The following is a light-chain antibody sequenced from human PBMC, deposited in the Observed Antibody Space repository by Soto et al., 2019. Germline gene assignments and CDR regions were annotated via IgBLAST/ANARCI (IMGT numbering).Light chain of an antibody. CDR3: QQYNNWPPVT. J-gene: IGKJ1*01. CDR2: GAS. CDR1: QSVSSN. Sequence: EIVMTQSPATLSVSPGERATLSCRASQSVSSNLAWYQQKPGQAPRLLIYGASTRATGIPARFSGSGSGTEFTRTISSLQSEEFAVYYCQQYNNWPPVTFGQGTKVEIK. V-gene: IGKV3-15*01.